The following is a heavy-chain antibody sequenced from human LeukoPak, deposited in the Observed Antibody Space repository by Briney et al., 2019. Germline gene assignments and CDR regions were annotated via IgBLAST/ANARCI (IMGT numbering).Heavy chain of an antibody. V-gene: IGHV4-31*03. CDR1: GGSISSGGYY. J-gene: IGHJ3*02. Sequence: SEILSLTCTVSGGSISSGGYYWSWIRQHPGKGLEWIGYIYYSGSTYYNPSLKSRVTISVDTSKNQFSLKLSSVTAADTAVYYCARDLRDAFDIWGQGTMVTVSS. CDR3: ARDLRDAFDI. CDR2: IYYSGST.